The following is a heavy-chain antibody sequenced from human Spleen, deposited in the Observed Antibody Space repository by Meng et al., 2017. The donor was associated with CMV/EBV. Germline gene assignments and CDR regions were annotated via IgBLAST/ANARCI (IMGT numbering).Heavy chain of an antibody. D-gene: IGHD1-1*01. CDR3: ARDLNDAHGMDV. V-gene: IGHV3-11*04. Sequence: GESLKISCAASGFTFSNYYMSWIRQAPGKGLEWVSYISSTGNTMYYADSVKGRFTISRDNAKNSLFLQMNSLRAEDTAVYYCARDLNDAHGMDVWGQGTTVTVSS. CDR2: ISSTGNTM. CDR1: GFTFSNYY. J-gene: IGHJ6*02.